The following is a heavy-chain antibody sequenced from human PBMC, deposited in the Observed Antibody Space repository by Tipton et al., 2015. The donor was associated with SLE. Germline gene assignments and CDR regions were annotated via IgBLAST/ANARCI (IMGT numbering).Heavy chain of an antibody. J-gene: IGHJ2*01. CDR1: GDSVSSNSIT. D-gene: IGHD4/OR15-4a*01. V-gene: IGHV6-1*01. Sequence: GLVKPSQTLSLTCAISGDSVSSNSITWNWIRQSPSRGLEWLGRTYYRSQWYSEYAVSVKSRVTINADTSKNQFSLQLNSVTPDDTAIECCSRDLTCAVGYFELWGRGPLVACFS. CDR2: TYYRSQWYS. CDR3: SRDLTCAVGYFEL.